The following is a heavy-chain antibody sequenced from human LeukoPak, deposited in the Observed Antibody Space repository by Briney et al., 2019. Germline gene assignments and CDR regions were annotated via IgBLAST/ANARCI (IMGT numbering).Heavy chain of an antibody. CDR3: AKGPYSGSPSSFDY. Sequence: GGSLRLSCVVSGFTFSTYSMNWVRQAPGKGLEWVSAISGSGGSTYYADSVKGRFTISRDNSKNTLYLQMNSLRAEDTAVYYCAKGPYSGSPSSFDYWGQGTLVTVSS. CDR1: GFTFSTYS. D-gene: IGHD1-26*01. J-gene: IGHJ4*02. CDR2: ISGSGGST. V-gene: IGHV3-23*01.